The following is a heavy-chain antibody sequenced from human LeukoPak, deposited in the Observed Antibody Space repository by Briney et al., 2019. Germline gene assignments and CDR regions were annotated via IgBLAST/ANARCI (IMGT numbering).Heavy chain of an antibody. CDR2: INPNSGGT. CDR1: RYTFTDYY. D-gene: IGHD3-10*01. Sequence: AASVKVSCKESRYTFTDYYIHWVRQAPGQGLECMGWINPNSGGTNYAQKFQGRGTMTRDTSISTAYMELSRLRSDDPAVYYCARGGSGSYFSWLDPWGQGTLVTVSS. J-gene: IGHJ5*02. CDR3: ARGGSGSYFSWLDP. V-gene: IGHV1-2*02.